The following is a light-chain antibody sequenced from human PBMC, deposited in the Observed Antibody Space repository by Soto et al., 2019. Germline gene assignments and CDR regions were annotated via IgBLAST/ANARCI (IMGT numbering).Light chain of an antibody. Sequence: DIVMTQSPDSLAVSLGERATINCKSSQNILYSSNNKNYLVWYQQKPGQPPKLLIYWASTRESGVPDRFSGSGSGTDFTLTISSLQAEDVAVYYCQQYYSTPWTFXQGTKVDIK. CDR3: QQYYSTPWT. CDR1: QNILYSSNNKNY. CDR2: WAS. V-gene: IGKV4-1*01. J-gene: IGKJ1*01.